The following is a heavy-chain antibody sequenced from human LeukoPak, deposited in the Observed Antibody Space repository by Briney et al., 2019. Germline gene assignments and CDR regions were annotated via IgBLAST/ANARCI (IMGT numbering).Heavy chain of an antibody. V-gene: IGHV3-64D*06. CDR3: VKDRGLVGSGWSNWFDP. J-gene: IGHJ5*02. Sequence: GGSLRLSCSASGFTFSAYAMHWVRQAPGKGLEYVSFISGGGDGTYYADSVRGRFTIFRDNSKNTLYLQMSSLTVVDTAVYYCVKDRGLVGSGWSNWFDPWGQGTLVTVSS. CDR2: ISGGGDGT. CDR1: GFTFSAYA. D-gene: IGHD6-19*01.